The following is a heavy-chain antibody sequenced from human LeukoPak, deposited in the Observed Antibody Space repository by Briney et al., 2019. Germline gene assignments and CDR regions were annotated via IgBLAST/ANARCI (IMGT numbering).Heavy chain of an antibody. V-gene: IGHV3-21*01. CDR1: GFSLNSYS. CDR2: ISSSSTYI. Sequence: KTGGSLRLSCAASGFSLNSYSMNWVRQAPGKGLEWVSSISSSSTYIYYADSLKGRFTISRDNANNSLYLKMNSLRDEDTSVYYCARDRWGGVFDYWGQGTLLTVSS. CDR3: ARDRWGGVFDY. D-gene: IGHD3-16*01. J-gene: IGHJ4*02.